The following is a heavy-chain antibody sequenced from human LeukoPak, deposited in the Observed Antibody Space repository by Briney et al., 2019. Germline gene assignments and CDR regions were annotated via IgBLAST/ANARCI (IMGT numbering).Heavy chain of an antibody. V-gene: IGHV3-23*01. Sequence: GGSLRLSCAASGFTFSRYAMSWVRQAPGKGREWVAAISGSGGSTYYADSVKGRFTISRDNSKNTLYLQMNSLRAEDTAVYYCAKGQYCSSTSCSEFGYWGQGTLVTVSS. J-gene: IGHJ4*02. CDR1: GFTFSRYA. D-gene: IGHD2-2*01. CDR3: AKGQYCSSTSCSEFGY. CDR2: ISGSGGST.